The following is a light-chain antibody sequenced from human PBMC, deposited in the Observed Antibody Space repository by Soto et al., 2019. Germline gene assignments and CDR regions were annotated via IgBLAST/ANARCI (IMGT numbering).Light chain of an antibody. CDR2: YDD. Sequence: QSVLTLPPSVSEAPRQRVTISCSGSSSNIGNNAVNWYQQLPGKAPKLLIYYDDLLPSGVSDRFSGSKSGTSASLAISGLQSEDEADYYCAAWDDSLNGYVFGTGTKVTVL. CDR3: AAWDDSLNGYV. CDR1: SSNIGNNA. V-gene: IGLV1-36*01. J-gene: IGLJ1*01.